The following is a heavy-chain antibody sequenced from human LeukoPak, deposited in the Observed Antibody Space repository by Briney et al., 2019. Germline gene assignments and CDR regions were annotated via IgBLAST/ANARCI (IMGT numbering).Heavy chain of an antibody. J-gene: IGHJ4*02. V-gene: IGHV4-34*01. CDR3: ARGRIGGPKAPFDY. CDR2: INHSGST. Sequence: PSETLSLTCAVYVGSFSGYYWSWIRQPPGKGLEWIGEINHSGSTNYNPSLKSRVTISVDTSKNQFSLKLSSVTAADTAVYYCARGRIGGPKAPFDYWGQGTLVTVSS. CDR1: VGSFSGYY. D-gene: IGHD3-16*01.